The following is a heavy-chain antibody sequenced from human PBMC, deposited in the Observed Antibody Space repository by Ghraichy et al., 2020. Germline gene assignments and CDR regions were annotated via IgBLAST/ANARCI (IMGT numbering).Heavy chain of an antibody. CDR2: IKQDGSAK. Sequence: GGSLRLSCVASGFTFSSYWMSWVRQAPGKGLEWVANIKQDGSAKYYVDSVRGRFTISRDNAKNSMYLQMDSLRAEDTAVYYCARPSARAQYDYWGQGTLVTVSS. CDR1: GFTFSSYW. J-gene: IGHJ4*02. CDR3: ARPSARAQYDY. V-gene: IGHV3-7*03. D-gene: IGHD6-6*01.